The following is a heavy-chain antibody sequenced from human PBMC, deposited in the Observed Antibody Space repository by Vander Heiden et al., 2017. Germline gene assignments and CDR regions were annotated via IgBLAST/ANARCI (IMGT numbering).Heavy chain of an antibody. J-gene: IGHJ6*02. Sequence: QVQLVQSGAEVKKPGSSVKVSCKASGGPFSSYAISWVRQAPGQGLEWMGGIIPSFGTANYAQKFQGRVTITADESTSTAYMELSSLRSEDTAVYYCARGGDFWSGDTHYGMDVWGQGTTVTVSS. CDR1: GGPFSSYA. D-gene: IGHD3-3*01. CDR3: ARGGDFWSGDTHYGMDV. V-gene: IGHV1-69*01. CDR2: IIPSFGTA.